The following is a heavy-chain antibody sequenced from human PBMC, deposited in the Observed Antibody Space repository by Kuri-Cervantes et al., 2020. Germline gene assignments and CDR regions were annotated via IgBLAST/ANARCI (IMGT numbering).Heavy chain of an antibody. CDR2: INHSGST. CDR1: GGSISSYY. J-gene: IGHJ6*03. D-gene: IGHD2-2*01. V-gene: IGHV4-34*01. Sequence: SETLSLTCTVSGGSISSYYWSWIRQPPGKGLEWIGEINHSGSTNYNPSLKSRVTISVDTSKNQFSLKLSSVTAADTAVYYCARGLCSSTSCYMDVWGKGTTVTVSS. CDR3: ARGLCSSTSCYMDV.